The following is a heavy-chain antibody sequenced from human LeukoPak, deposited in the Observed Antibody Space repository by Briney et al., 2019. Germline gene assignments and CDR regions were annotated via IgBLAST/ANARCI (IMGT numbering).Heavy chain of an antibody. Sequence: ASVKVSCKASGYTFTGYYMHWVRQAPGQGLEWMGWINPNSGGTNYAQKFQGRVTMTRDTSISTAYMELSRLRSDDTAVYYCARESRDGYKRGGFDYWGQGTLVTVSS. D-gene: IGHD5-24*01. CDR3: ARESRDGYKRGGFDY. CDR1: GYTFTGYY. J-gene: IGHJ4*02. V-gene: IGHV1-2*02. CDR2: INPNSGGT.